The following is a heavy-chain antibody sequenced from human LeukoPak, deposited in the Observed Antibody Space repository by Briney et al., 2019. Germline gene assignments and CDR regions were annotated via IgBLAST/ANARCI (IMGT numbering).Heavy chain of an antibody. D-gene: IGHD3-3*01. V-gene: IGHV1-24*01. Sequence: ASEKVSCKVSGNSLSELSIQWVRQAPGKGLECMGGFDPEEAKMVYAQNFQGRVTMTEETSTQTAYMELSGLTSDDTAVYYRTTRSGDFWSGFVNWGQGTLVTVSS. CDR2: FDPEEAKM. CDR1: GNSLSELS. J-gene: IGHJ4*02. CDR3: TTRSGDFWSGFVN.